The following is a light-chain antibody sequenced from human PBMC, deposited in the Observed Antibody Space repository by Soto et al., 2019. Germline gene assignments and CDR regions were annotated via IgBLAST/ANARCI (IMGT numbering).Light chain of an antibody. V-gene: IGLV4-69*01. CDR2: LNSDGSH. CDR1: GGHSSYA. Sequence: QPVLTQSPSASASLGASVKLTCTLSGGHSSYAIAWHQQQPEKGPRYLMKLNSDGSHSKGDGIPDRFSGSSSGAERYLTISSLQSEDEADYYCQTWGTGFEVFGGGTKLTVL. J-gene: IGLJ3*02. CDR3: QTWGTGFEV.